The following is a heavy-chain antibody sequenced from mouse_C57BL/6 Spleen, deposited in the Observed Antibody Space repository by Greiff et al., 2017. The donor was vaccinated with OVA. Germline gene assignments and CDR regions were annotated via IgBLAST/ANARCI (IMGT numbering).Heavy chain of an antibody. CDR3: ARGAYDGYYDWFAY. CDR2: ISYSGST. CDR1: GYSITSGYD. D-gene: IGHD2-3*01. J-gene: IGHJ3*01. Sequence: EVQLQQSGPGMVKPSRSLSLTCTVTGYSITSGYDWHWIRHFPGNKLEWMGYISYSGSTNYNPSLKSRISITHDTSKNHFFLKLNSVTTEDTATYYCARGAYDGYYDWFAYWGQGTLVTVSA. V-gene: IGHV3-1*01.